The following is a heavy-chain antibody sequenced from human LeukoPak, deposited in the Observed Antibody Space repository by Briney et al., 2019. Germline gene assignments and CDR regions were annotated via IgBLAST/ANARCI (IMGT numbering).Heavy chain of an antibody. CDR3: ARVRPYSSGWSDY. J-gene: IGHJ4*02. D-gene: IGHD6-19*01. V-gene: IGHV3-30*04. Sequence: GGSLRLSCAASGFTFSSYAMHWVRQAPGKGLEWVAVISYDGSNKYYADSVKGRFTISRDNSKNTLYLQMNSLRAEDTAVYYCARVRPYSSGWSDYWGQGTLVTASS. CDR1: GFTFSSYA. CDR2: ISYDGSNK.